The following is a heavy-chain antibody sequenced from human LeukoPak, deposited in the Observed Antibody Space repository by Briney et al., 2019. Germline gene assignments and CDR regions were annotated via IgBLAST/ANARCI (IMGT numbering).Heavy chain of an antibody. V-gene: IGHV4-61*05. J-gene: IGHJ5*02. CDR2: IYYSGST. D-gene: IGHD3-10*01. CDR1: GGSISSSSYY. Sequence: PSETPSLTCTVSGGSISSSSYYWGWIRQPPGKGLEWIGYIYYSGSTNYNPSLKSRVTISVDTSKNQFSLKLSSVTAADTAVYYCARVKFTMVRGVIVPSPNWFDPWGQGTLVTVSS. CDR3: ARVKFTMVRGVIVPSPNWFDP.